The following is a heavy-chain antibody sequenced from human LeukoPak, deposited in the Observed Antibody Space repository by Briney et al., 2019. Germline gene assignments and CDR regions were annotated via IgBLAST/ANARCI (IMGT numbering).Heavy chain of an antibody. D-gene: IGHD6-19*01. CDR3: ARVAAVAGRGTYYYYYMDV. Sequence: GASVKVSCKASGYTFIDYYINWVRQAPGQGLEWMGWISPNSGVTNYAQKFQGRVTMTRDTSVSTAYMELTSLTSDDTAVYYCARVAAVAGRGTYYYYYMDVWGRGTTVTVSS. CDR1: GYTFIDYY. V-gene: IGHV1-2*02. J-gene: IGHJ6*03. CDR2: ISPNSGVT.